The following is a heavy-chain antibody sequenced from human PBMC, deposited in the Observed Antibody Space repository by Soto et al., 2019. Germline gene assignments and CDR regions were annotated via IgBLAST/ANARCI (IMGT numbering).Heavy chain of an antibody. V-gene: IGHV3-48*02. CDR1: GFTLISYS. CDR3: ARDPPNFYYYGMDV. Sequence: GGSLRLSSAFSGFTLISYSMTWVRQAPGKGLEWLSYISRSSSTINYADSVKGRFTISRDNAKNSVYLELNSLRDEDTAVYYCARDPPNFYYYGMDVWGQGTTVTVSS. J-gene: IGHJ6*02. CDR2: ISRSSSTI.